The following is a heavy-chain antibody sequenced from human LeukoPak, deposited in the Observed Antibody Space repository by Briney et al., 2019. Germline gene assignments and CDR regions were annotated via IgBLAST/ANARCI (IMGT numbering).Heavy chain of an antibody. CDR3: ATVVVAATGYNWFDP. V-gene: IGHV1-24*01. Sequence: ASVKVSCTVSGYTLTELSMHWVRQAPGKGLEWMGGFDPEDGETIYAQKFQGRVTMTEDTSTDTAYMELSSLRSEDTAVYYCATVVVAATGYNWFDPWGQGTLVTVSS. D-gene: IGHD2-15*01. J-gene: IGHJ5*02. CDR1: GYTLTELS. CDR2: FDPEDGET.